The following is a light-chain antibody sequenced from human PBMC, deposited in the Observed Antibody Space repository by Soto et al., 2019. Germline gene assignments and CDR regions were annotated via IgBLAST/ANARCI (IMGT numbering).Light chain of an antibody. CDR2: DAS. J-gene: IGKJ1*01. V-gene: IGKV1-5*01. CDR3: QQYNSYWT. CDR1: QSISSW. Sequence: IQMTQSPSTLSASVGDRVTITCRASQSISSWLAWYQQKPGKAPKLLIYDASSLESGVPSRFSGSGSGTEFTLTISSLQPDDFATYYYQQYNSYWTFGQGTKVDIK.